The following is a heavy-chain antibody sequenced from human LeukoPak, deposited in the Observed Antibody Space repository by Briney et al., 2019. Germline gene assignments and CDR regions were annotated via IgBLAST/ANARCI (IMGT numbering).Heavy chain of an antibody. V-gene: IGHV4-59*01. CDR1: GGSISSYY. Sequence: SETLSLTCTVSGGSISSYYWSWVRQPPGKGLEWIGYIYYSGSTNCNPSLKSRVTISVDTSKNQFSLKLSSVTAADTAVYYCARHRSRYSYYMDVWGKGTTVTVSS. CDR3: ARHRSRYSYYMDV. CDR2: IYYSGST. D-gene: IGHD5-18*01. J-gene: IGHJ6*03.